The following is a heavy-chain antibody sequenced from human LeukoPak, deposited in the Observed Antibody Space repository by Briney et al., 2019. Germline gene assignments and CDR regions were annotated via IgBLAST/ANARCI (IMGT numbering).Heavy chain of an antibody. J-gene: IGHJ4*02. D-gene: IGHD3-22*01. Sequence: TSETLSLTCTVSGGSISSSSYYWGWIRQPPGKGLEWIGEINHSGSTNYNPSLKSRVTISVDTSKNQFSLKLSSVTAADTAVYYCARGDKEYYYDSSGYLYFDYWGQGTLVTVSS. CDR2: INHSGST. V-gene: IGHV4-39*07. CDR1: GGSISSSSYY. CDR3: ARGDKEYYYDSSGYLYFDY.